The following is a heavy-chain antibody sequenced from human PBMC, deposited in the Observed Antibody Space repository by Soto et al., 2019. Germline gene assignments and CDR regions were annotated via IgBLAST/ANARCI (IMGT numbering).Heavy chain of an antibody. D-gene: IGHD2-2*01. CDR3: AREDIVVVPAARSPDYYYYYYMDV. V-gene: IGHV3-11*01. CDR2: ISSSGSTI. J-gene: IGHJ6*03. CDR1: GFTFSDYY. Sequence: GGSLRLSCAASGFTFSDYYMSWIRQAPGKGLEWVSYISSSGSTIYYADSVKGRFTISRDNAKNSLYLQMNSLRAEDTAVYYCAREDIVVVPAARSPDYYYYYYMDVWGKGTTVTVSS.